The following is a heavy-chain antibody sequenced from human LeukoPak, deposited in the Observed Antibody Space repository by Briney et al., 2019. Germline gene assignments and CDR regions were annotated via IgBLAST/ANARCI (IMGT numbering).Heavy chain of an antibody. CDR2: IIPIFGTA. D-gene: IGHD2-2*01. CDR1: GGXFSSYA. V-gene: IGHV1-69*13. J-gene: IGHJ4*02. CDR3: ARDRRVPDCSSTSCYPHHFDY. Sequence: VXVSXKASGGXFSSYAISWVRQAPGQGLEWMGGIIPIFGTANYAQKFQGRVTITADESTSTAYMELSSLRSEDTAVYYCARDRRVPDCSSTSCYPHHFDYWGQGTLVTVSS.